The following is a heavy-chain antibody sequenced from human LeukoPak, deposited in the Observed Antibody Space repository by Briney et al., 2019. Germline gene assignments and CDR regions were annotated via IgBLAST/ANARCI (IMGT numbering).Heavy chain of an antibody. D-gene: IGHD5-12*01. CDR2: INSDGSST. Sequence: GGSLRLSCAASGFTFSSYWMHWVRQAPGKGLVWVSRINSDGSSTSYADSVKGRFTISRDNAKNTLYLQMNSLRAEDTAVYYCARGPGYAVGDAFDIWGQGTMVAVSS. J-gene: IGHJ3*02. V-gene: IGHV3-74*01. CDR3: ARGPGYAVGDAFDI. CDR1: GFTFSSYW.